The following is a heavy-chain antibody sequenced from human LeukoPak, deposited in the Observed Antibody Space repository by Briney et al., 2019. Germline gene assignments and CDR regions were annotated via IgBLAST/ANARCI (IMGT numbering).Heavy chain of an antibody. Sequence: GGSLRLSCAASGFTFSSYGMHWVRQAPGKGLEWVAVISYDGSNKYYADSVKGRFTISRDNSKNTLYLQMNSLRAEDTAVYYCARGSGYCTNGVCYTGCMDVWGQGTTVTVSS. CDR2: ISYDGSNK. CDR3: ARGSGYCTNGVCYTGCMDV. V-gene: IGHV3-30*03. D-gene: IGHD2-8*01. CDR1: GFTFSSYG. J-gene: IGHJ6*02.